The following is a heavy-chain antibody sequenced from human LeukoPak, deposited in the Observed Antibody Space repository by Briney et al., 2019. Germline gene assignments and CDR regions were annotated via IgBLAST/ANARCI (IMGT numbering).Heavy chain of an antibody. V-gene: IGHV1-18*01. D-gene: IGHD3-22*01. Sequence: GASVKVSCKASGYTFTSYGISWVRQAPGQGLEWMGWISAYNGNTNYAQKLQGRVTMTTDTSTSTAYMELRSLRSDDTAVYYCARARYDSSGYYPSGDFDYWGQGTLVTVSS. J-gene: IGHJ4*02. CDR3: ARARYDSSGYYPSGDFDY. CDR1: GYTFTSYG. CDR2: ISAYNGNT.